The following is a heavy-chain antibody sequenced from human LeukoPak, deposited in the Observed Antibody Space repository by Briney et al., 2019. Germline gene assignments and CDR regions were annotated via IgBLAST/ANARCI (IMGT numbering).Heavy chain of an antibody. Sequence: GGSLRLSCAASGFTFSSYWMHWVRQAPGKGLEWVSGINWNGGSTGYADSVKGRFTISRDNAKNSLYLQMNSLRAEDTALYYCVRDGYKAFDIWGQGTMVTVSS. CDR1: GFTFSSYW. D-gene: IGHD1-14*01. V-gene: IGHV3-20*04. CDR2: INWNGGST. CDR3: VRDGYKAFDI. J-gene: IGHJ3*02.